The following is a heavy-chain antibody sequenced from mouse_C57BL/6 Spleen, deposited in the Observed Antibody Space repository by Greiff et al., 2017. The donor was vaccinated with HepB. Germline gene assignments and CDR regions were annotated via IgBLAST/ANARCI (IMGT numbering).Heavy chain of an antibody. D-gene: IGHD2-3*01. V-gene: IGHV1-81*01. CDR3: ARKGLLQEDQEMGY. CDR1: GYTFTSYG. J-gene: IGHJ4*01. CDR2: IYPRSGNT. Sequence: SGAELARPGASVKLSCKASGYTFTSYGISWVKQRTGQGLEWIGEIYPRSGNTYYNEKFKGKATLTADKSSSTAYMELRSLTSEDSAVYFSARKGLLQEDQEMGYWGQGTSVTVSS.